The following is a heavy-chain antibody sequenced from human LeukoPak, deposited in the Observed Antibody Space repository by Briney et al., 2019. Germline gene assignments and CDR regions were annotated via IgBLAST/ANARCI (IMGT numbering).Heavy chain of an antibody. CDR3: ARGWGTVTQYFDY. D-gene: IGHD4-11*01. J-gene: IGHJ4*02. CDR1: GFTLKTYG. Sequence: GGSLRLSCVASGFTLKTYGMHWVRQVPGKGLEWVAVIWYDGGNIYYADSVKGRFTISRDNSKNTLYLQMNSLRAEDTAVYYCARGWGTVTQYFDYWGQGTLVTVSS. V-gene: IGHV3-33*01. CDR2: IWYDGGNI.